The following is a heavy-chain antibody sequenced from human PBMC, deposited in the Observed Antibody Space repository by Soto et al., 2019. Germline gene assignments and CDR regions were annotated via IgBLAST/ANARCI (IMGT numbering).Heavy chain of an antibody. V-gene: IGHV1-46*01. CDR1: GYTFTSYY. J-gene: IGHJ6*02. D-gene: IGHD6-6*01. CDR3: ARGNRRVSSSQSYYYYYYGMDV. CDR2: IHPSGGST. Sequence: ASVKVSCKASGYTFTSYYMHWVRQAPGQGLEWMGIIHPSGGSTSYAQKFQGRVTMTRDTSTSTVYMELSSLRSEDTAVYYCARGNRRVSSSQSYYYYYYGMDVWGQGTTVTVSS.